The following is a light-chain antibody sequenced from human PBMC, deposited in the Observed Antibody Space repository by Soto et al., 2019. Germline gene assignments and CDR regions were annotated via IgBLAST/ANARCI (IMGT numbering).Light chain of an antibody. Sequence: EIVLTQSPGTLSLSPGERATLSCRASQSVNSYFLAWYQQKPGQGTRVLMDGASSSATGIPDRFSGSGSGTVFTLTISRLAPEYFAVYYRQQYDRPPHTFGQGTKLEIK. J-gene: IGKJ2*01. V-gene: IGKV3-20*01. CDR3: QQYDRPPHT. CDR2: GAS. CDR1: QSVNSYF.